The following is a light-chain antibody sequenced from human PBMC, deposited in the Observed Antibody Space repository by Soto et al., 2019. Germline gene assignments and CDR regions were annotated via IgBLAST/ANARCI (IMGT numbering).Light chain of an antibody. CDR1: SSNIGGNS. CDR3: GSWDSSLSAYV. J-gene: IGLJ1*01. CDR2: DDN. Sequence: QSVLTQPPSVSAAPGQKVTISCSVSSSNIGGNSVSWYQQLPGTAPKLLIYDDNKRPSGIPDRFSGSKSGTSATLVITGFQTGDEADYYCGSWDSSLSAYVFGTGTKVTVL. V-gene: IGLV1-51*01.